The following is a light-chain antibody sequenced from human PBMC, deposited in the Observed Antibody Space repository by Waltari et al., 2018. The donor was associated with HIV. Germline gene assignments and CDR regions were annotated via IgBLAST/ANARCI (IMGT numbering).Light chain of an antibody. CDR1: SSNLGRNT. J-gene: IGLJ3*02. Sequence: QSVLTQPPSASGPPGQRVTMSCSGSSSNLGRNTVNWYQQLPGTAPKLVIFSDTQRPTGVPYLFSCSKSVTSSALAISGLQSEDEGDYYFAALDDSLMGQWVFGGGTRVTV. CDR3: AALDDSLMGQWV. CDR2: SDT. V-gene: IGLV1-44*01.